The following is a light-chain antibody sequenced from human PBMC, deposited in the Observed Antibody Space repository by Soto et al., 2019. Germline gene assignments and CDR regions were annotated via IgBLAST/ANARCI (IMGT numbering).Light chain of an antibody. V-gene: IGKV3-20*01. CDR3: QQYGTSEII. Sequence: EFVLTQSPGTLSLSPGEGATLSCRASQSLTNSFIAWYQQKPGQAPRLLIYDTSIRASGIPDRFSGSGSGIDFTLTISRLEPEDFAVFYCQQYGTSEIIFGQGTRLEIK. J-gene: IGKJ5*01. CDR1: QSLTNSF. CDR2: DTS.